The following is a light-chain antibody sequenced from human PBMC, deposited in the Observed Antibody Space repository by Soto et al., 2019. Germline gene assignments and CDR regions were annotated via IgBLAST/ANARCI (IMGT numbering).Light chain of an antibody. CDR2: EVS. J-gene: IGLJ2*01. Sequence: QSALTPPASVSGSPGQSITISCTGTSSDIGNYDFVSWYQQVPGTAPKAMIYEVSSRPSGVSNRFSGSKSGNTASLTISGLQAEDEAYYYGSSYTTSTSLILFGGGTKVTVL. CDR1: SSDIGNYDF. CDR3: SSYTTSTSLIL. V-gene: IGLV2-14*01.